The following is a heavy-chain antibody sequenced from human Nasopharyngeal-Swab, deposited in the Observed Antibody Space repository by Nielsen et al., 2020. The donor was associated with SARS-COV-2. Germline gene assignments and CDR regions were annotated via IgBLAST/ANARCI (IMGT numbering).Heavy chain of an antibody. CDR1: GGSISSSSYY. CDR3: ARDRYSNYYYYGMDV. Sequence: LRLSCTVSGGSISSSSYYWGWIRQPPGKGLEWIGRLYTSGSTNYNPSLKSRVTISEDTSKNQFSLKLSSVTAADTATYYCARDRYSNYYYYGMDVWGQGTTVTVSS. CDR2: LYTSGST. V-gene: IGHV4-61*02. J-gene: IGHJ6*02. D-gene: IGHD4-11*01.